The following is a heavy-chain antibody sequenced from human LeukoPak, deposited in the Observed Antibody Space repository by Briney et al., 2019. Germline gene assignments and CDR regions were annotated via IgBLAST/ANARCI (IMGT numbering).Heavy chain of an antibody. V-gene: IGHV4-59*01. CDR1: GVSLSTYS. J-gene: IGHJ5*02. D-gene: IGHD6-19*01. Sequence: PSETLSLTCTVSGVSLSTYSWTWIRQPPGKGLEWIGNIYYSGSTNYNPSLKSRVTISIDTSKNQFSLKVSSVTAADTAVYYCARAHSSGWPHMFDPWGQGTLVTVPS. CDR3: ARAHSSGWPHMFDP. CDR2: IYYSGST.